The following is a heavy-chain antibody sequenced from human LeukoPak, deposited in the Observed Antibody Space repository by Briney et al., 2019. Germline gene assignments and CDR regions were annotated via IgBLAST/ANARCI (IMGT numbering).Heavy chain of an antibody. D-gene: IGHD1-20*01. Sequence: GASVKVSCKASGGTFSSYAISWVRQAPGQGLGWMGGIIPIFGTANYAQKFQGRVTVTADESTSTAYMELSSLRSEDTAVYYCAPRRLNYNWFDPWGQGTLVTVSS. CDR1: GGTFSSYA. CDR3: APRRLNYNWFDP. V-gene: IGHV1-69*13. CDR2: IIPIFGTA. J-gene: IGHJ5*02.